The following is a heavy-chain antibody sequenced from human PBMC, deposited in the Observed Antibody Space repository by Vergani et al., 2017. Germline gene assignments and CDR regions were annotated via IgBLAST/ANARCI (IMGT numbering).Heavy chain of an antibody. J-gene: IGHJ4*02. D-gene: IGHD3-9*01. Sequence: QVQLQQWGAGLLKPSEPLSLTCAVYGGPFSGYYWSWIRPPPGKGLEWIGEINHSGSTNYNPSLKILVTISVDTSRIQFSLKLSSVTAADTAVYYFARKVQCILAGSGGSEPIDYWGQGTLVTVSS. CDR3: ARKVQCILAGSGGSEPIDY. V-gene: IGHV4-34*01. CDR1: GGPFSGYY. CDR2: INHSGST.